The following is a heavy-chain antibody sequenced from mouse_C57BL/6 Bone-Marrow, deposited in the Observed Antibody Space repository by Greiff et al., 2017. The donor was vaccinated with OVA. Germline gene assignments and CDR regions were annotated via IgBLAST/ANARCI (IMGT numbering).Heavy chain of an antibody. D-gene: IGHD1-1*02. CDR1: GYSITSGYY. CDR2: ISYYGSN. Sequence: EVKVEESGPGLVKPSQSLSLTCSVPGYSITSGYYRNWIRQFPGNKLEWMGYISYYGSNNYNPSLKNRISITRDTSKNQFFLKLKSVTTEDTATYYCARDGTFYALDYWGQGTSVTVSS. CDR3: ARDGTFYALDY. V-gene: IGHV3-6*01. J-gene: IGHJ4*01.